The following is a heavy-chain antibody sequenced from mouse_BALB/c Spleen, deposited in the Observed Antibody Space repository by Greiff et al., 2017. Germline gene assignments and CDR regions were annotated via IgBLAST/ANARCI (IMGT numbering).Heavy chain of an antibody. V-gene: IGHV5-4*02. D-gene: IGHD1-2*01. J-gene: IGHJ2*01. CDR3: ARGGLTTATYYFDY. CDR2: ISDGGSYT. Sequence: EVKVVESGGGLVKPGGSLKLSCAASGFTFSDYYMYWVRQTPEKRLEWVATISDGGSYTYYPDSVKGRFTISRDNAKNNLYLQMSSLKSEDTAMYYCARGGLTTATYYFDYWGQGTTLTVSS. CDR1: GFTFSDYY.